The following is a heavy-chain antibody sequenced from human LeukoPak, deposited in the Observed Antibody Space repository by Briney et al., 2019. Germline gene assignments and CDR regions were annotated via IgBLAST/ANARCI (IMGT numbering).Heavy chain of an antibody. Sequence: PGGSLRLSCAASGFTFSDYWMHWVRQAPGKGLVWVSHINEDGTSTSYADSVKGRFTISRDNARNTLYLQMNSLRAEDTAVYYCARDRAGYCSGASCPWGQGTLVTVSS. CDR1: GFTFSDYW. D-gene: IGHD2-15*01. V-gene: IGHV3-74*01. J-gene: IGHJ5*02. CDR3: ARDRAGYCSGASCP. CDR2: INEDGTST.